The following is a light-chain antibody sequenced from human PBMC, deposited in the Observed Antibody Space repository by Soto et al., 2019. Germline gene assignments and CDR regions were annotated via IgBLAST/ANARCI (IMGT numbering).Light chain of an antibody. V-gene: IGLV7-46*01. Sequence: QAVVTQEPSLTVSPGETITLTCGSSTRAVTSGHYPYWLQQKPGQAPRTLIYETSRKHSWTPARFAGSLPGGKAALTLSGAQPEDEGEYYCLVLYSGARPVVFGGGTQLTVL. CDR3: LVLYSGARPVV. CDR1: TRAVTSGHY. CDR2: ETS. J-gene: IGLJ2*01.